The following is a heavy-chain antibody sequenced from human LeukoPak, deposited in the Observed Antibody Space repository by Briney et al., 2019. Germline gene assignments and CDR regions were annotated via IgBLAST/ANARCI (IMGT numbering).Heavy chain of an antibody. V-gene: IGHV1-18*01. CDR3: AISITSRPNLYYFDY. Sequence: ASVKVSCKASGGTLSSYAISWVRQAPGQGLEWMGWISVYNGNTKYAQKLQDRVTMTTDTSTNTAYMELRSLRSDDTAVYYCAISITSRPNLYYFDYWGQGTLVTVSS. D-gene: IGHD6-6*01. CDR2: ISVYNGNT. J-gene: IGHJ4*02. CDR1: GGTLSSYA.